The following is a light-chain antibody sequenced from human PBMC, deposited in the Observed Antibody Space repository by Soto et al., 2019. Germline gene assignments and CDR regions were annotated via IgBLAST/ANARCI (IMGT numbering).Light chain of an antibody. J-gene: IGKJ4*01. V-gene: IGKV1-39*01. CDR3: QQSYSTPLS. CDR2: DAS. Sequence: DIPMTQSPSSLSASVGDRVTITCRASQSITHYLNWYQQKPGKAPKLLIYDASSLQSGVPSRFSGGGSGTAFTLTISSLQPEDFATYYCQQSYSTPLSFGRGTKVEIK. CDR1: QSITHY.